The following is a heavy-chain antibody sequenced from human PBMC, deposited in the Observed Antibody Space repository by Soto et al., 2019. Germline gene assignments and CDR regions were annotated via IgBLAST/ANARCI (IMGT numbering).Heavy chain of an antibody. D-gene: IGHD4-17*01. CDR2: IWYDGSNK. V-gene: IGHV3-33*01. J-gene: IGHJ6*02. CDR3: AGPYGDDYYYGMDV. CDR1: GFTFSSYG. Sequence: QVQLVESGGGVVQPGRSLRLSCAASGFTFSSYGMHWVRQAPGKGLEWVAVIWYDGSNKYYADSVKGRFTISRDNSKNTRYLQMNSLRAEDTAVYYCAGPYGDDYYYGMDVCGQGTTVTVSS.